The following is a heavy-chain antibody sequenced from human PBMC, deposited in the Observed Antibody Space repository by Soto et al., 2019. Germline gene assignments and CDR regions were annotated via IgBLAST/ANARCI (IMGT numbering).Heavy chain of an antibody. CDR2: IYWDDDK. CDR3: AHNLVVGTSWFDP. Sequence: QITLKESGPTLVKPTQTLTLTCTFSGFSLSTSGVGVVWIRQPPGKALEWLGIIYWDDDKRYRPSLKSRLTNSKHTSKNQEVLTMTNRDPVDTPTYYCAHNLVVGTSWFDPWGQGTLVTVSS. CDR1: GFSLSTSGVG. V-gene: IGHV2-5*02. D-gene: IGHD6-19*01. J-gene: IGHJ5*02.